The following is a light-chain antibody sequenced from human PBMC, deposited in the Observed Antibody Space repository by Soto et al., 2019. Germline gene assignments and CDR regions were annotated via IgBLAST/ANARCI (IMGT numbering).Light chain of an antibody. CDR3: RSYSTGSTML. J-gene: IGLJ2*01. Sequence: QSALTQPASVSGSPGQSITISCTGTGRDIGGYNYVSWYQLHPGKPPKLLTYDVSNRPSGISARFSGSKSGITASLTISGLQAEDEADYYCRSYSTGSTMLFGGGTKVTVL. CDR2: DVS. CDR1: GRDIGGYNY. V-gene: IGLV2-14*03.